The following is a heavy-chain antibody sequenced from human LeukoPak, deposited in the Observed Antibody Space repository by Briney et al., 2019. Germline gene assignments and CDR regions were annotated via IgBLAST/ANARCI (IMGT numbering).Heavy chain of an antibody. CDR2: INHSGST. CDR1: GGSLSGYY. J-gene: IGHJ3*02. V-gene: IGHV4-34*01. D-gene: IGHD3-10*01. Sequence: SETLSLTCAVYGGSLSGYYWSWIRQPPGKGLEWIAEINHSGSTSYNPSLKSRVTISVDTSKNQFSLKLSSATAADTAVYYCARLITMVRGVDDAFDIWGQGTMVTVSS. CDR3: ARLITMVRGVDDAFDI.